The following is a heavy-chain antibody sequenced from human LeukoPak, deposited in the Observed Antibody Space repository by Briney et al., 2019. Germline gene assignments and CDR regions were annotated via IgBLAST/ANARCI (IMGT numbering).Heavy chain of an antibody. CDR3: ARCSLTGTDAFDV. J-gene: IGHJ3*01. Sequence: GSLRLSCAASGVPVSTYYMTWVRQAPGKGLEWVSVSYSGGSANYAESVKGRFTISRDDSKNTLYLQMSSLRVEDTAVYYCARCSLTGTDAFDVWGQGTMVTVSS. CDR1: GVPVSTYY. CDR2: SYSGGSA. D-gene: IGHD3-9*01. V-gene: IGHV3-66*02.